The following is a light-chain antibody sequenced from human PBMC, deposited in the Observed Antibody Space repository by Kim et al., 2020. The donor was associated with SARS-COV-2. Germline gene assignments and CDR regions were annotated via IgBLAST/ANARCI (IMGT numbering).Light chain of an antibody. CDR1: QNITTF. CDR3: QQLNTYPWT. CDR2: VAF. Sequence: ASFEDRVTITCRASQNITTFLNWLQQRPGHAPKLLIYVAFTLQSGVPSRFSGSGSGTEFTLTVSSLQPEDFAVYYCQQLNTYPWTFGQGTKVDIK. V-gene: IGKV1-9*01. J-gene: IGKJ1*01.